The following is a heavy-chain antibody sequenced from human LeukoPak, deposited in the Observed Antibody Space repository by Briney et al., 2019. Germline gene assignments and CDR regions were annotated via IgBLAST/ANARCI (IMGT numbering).Heavy chain of an antibody. V-gene: IGHV5-51*01. J-gene: IGHJ2*01. CDR3: ARMPPEIPSRLYLYSDL. D-gene: IGHD6-6*01. CDR2: VFGRDFDT. CDR1: GYTFSAYS. Sequence: QPLKISCKGSGYTFSAYSIAWARRMPVKGLEWMGFVFGRDFDTRYSAPFVGQVTLSAAKSANTAYLQWSGLNTSATTLYFCARMPPEIPSRLYLYSDLWGRGTLVT.